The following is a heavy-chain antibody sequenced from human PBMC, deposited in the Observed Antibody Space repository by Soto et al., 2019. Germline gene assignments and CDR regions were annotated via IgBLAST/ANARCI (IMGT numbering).Heavy chain of an antibody. CDR1: GGTLSDHG. V-gene: IGHV1-69*06. CDR3: ARGVYGSGNYYTGPSAFDI. J-gene: IGHJ3*02. D-gene: IGHD3-10*01. CDR2: TIPVFNTA. Sequence: VKLEQSGVEVKKPGSSGKISCKASGGTLSDHGVSWLRQAPGQGLEWVGGTIPVFNTAKYAPTFQGRVTIAADKSTNIAYMELGSLRAADTAFYYCARGVYGSGNYYTGPSAFDIWGQGTLVIVSS.